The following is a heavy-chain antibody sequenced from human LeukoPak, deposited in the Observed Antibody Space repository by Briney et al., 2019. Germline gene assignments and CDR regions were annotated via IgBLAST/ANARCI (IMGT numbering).Heavy chain of an antibody. CDR1: GFTISSYS. V-gene: IGHV3-21*01. Sequence: GGSLRLSCAASGFTISSYSMNWVRQAPGKGLEWVSFISSSSSYIYYADSVKGRFTISRDNAKNSLYLQMNSLRAEDTAVYYCARDGAGAATFDYWGQGTLVTVSS. D-gene: IGHD6-25*01. J-gene: IGHJ4*02. CDR2: ISSSSSYI. CDR3: ARDGAGAATFDY.